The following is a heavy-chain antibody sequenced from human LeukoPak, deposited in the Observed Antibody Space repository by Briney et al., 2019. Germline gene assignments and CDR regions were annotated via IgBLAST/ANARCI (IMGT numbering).Heavy chain of an antibody. CDR2: IVVGSSNT. CDR1: GFTFTSSA. CDR3: AADQAEVYCSGGSCPTGYYYGMDV. D-gene: IGHD2-15*01. J-gene: IGHJ6*02. V-gene: IGHV1-58*02. Sequence: GTSVKVSCKASGFTFTSSAMQWVRQARGQRLEWIGWIVVGSSNTNYAQKFQERVTITRDMSTSTAYMELSSLRSEDTAVYYCAADQAEVYCSGGSCPTGYYYGMDVWGQGTTVTVSS.